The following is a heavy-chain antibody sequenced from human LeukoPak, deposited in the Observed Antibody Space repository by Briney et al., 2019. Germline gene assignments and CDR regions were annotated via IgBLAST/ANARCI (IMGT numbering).Heavy chain of an antibody. CDR1: GFTFSSYA. Sequence: PGGSLRLSCAASGFTFSSYAMHWVRQAPGKGLEWVAVISYDGSNKYYADSVKGRFTISRDNSKNTLYLQMNSLRAEDTAVYYCASLPSNSEYSSGFDYWGQGTLVTVSS. CDR2: ISYDGSNK. V-gene: IGHV3-30*04. J-gene: IGHJ4*02. CDR3: ASLPSNSEYSSGFDY. D-gene: IGHD6-19*01.